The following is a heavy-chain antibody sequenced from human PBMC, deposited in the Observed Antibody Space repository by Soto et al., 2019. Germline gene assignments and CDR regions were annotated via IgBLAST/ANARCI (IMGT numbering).Heavy chain of an antibody. CDR2: IYPGDSDT. J-gene: IGHJ3*02. D-gene: IGHD2-15*01. CDR3: ATPPYSDAFDI. V-gene: IGHV5-51*01. CDR1: GYSFTSYW. Sequence: GDSLKISCKGSGYSFTSYWIGWVRQVPGKGLEWMGIIYPGDSDTRYSPSFQGQVTISADKSISTAYLQWSSLKASDTAMYYCATPPYSDAFDIWGQGTMVTVSS.